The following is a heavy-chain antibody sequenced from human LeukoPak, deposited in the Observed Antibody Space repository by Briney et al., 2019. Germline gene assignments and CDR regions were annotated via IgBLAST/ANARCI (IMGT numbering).Heavy chain of an antibody. J-gene: IGHJ4*02. D-gene: IGHD1-26*01. V-gene: IGHV1-69*13. Sequence: ASVTVSCKASGGTFSSYAISWVRQAPGQGLEWMGGIIPIFGTANYAQKFQGRVTITADESTSTAYMELSSLRSEDTAVYYCARGEGPYYFDYWGQGTLVTVSS. CDR2: IIPIFGTA. CDR3: ARGEGPYYFDY. CDR1: GGTFSSYA.